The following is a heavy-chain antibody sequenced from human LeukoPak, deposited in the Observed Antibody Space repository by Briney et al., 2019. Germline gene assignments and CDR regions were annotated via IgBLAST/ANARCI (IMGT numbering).Heavy chain of an antibody. V-gene: IGHV4-59*01. Sequence: PSETLSLTCIVSGGSISNYWWSWIRQPPGKGLEWIGYVFDSGGTNYNPSLKSRVTISVDTSKKQFSLKLSSVTAADTAVYYCARGYSSSWNYFDYWGQGTLVTVSS. J-gene: IGHJ4*02. CDR2: VFDSGGT. D-gene: IGHD6-13*01. CDR3: ARGYSSSWNYFDY. CDR1: GGSISNYW.